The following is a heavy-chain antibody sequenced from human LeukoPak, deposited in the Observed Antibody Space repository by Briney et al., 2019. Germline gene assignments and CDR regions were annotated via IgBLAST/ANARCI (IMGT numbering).Heavy chain of an antibody. V-gene: IGHV3-49*04. Sequence: GGSLRLSCTASGFTFGDYAVSWVRQAPGKGLEWVGFIRSKAYGGTTEYAASVKGRFTISRDDSKSIAYLQMNSLKTEDTAVYYCTRRSWSSGWYYFDYWGQGTLVTVSS. D-gene: IGHD6-19*01. CDR2: IRSKAYGGTT. CDR3: TRRSWSSGWYYFDY. J-gene: IGHJ4*02. CDR1: GFTFGDYA.